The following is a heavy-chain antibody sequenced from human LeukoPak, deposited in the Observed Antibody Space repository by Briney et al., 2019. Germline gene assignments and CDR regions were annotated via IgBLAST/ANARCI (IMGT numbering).Heavy chain of an antibody. J-gene: IGHJ5*02. V-gene: IGHV3-11*01. CDR2: ISSSGSTI. D-gene: IGHD2-2*01. Sequence: GGSLRLSCAASGFTFSDYYMRWIRQAPRKGLEWVSYISSSGSTIYYADSVKGRFTISRDNAKNSLYLQMNSLRAEDTAVYYCASECTSSYGDWFDPWGQGTLVTVSS. CDR1: GFTFSDYY. CDR3: ASECTSSYGDWFDP.